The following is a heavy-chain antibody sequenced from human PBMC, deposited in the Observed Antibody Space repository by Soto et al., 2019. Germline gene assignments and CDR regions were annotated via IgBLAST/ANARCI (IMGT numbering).Heavy chain of an antibody. Sequence: EVPVVESGGGLMQPGGSLRLSCEVSGFSVTANYMSWVRQAPEKGLEWVSVIYSGGSTYYVDSVKGRFSISRDISKNTLYLQMNSLRAEDTAVYYCHGYGYWGQGTLVTVSS. CDR2: IYSGGST. V-gene: IGHV3-53*01. CDR3: HGYGY. D-gene: IGHD5-12*01. J-gene: IGHJ4*02. CDR1: GFSVTANY.